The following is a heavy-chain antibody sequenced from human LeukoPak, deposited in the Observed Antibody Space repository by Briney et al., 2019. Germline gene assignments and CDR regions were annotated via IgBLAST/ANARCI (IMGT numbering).Heavy chain of an antibody. CDR2: IQPDGIDT. Sequence: PGGSLRLSCATSGFNFNNYGMHWAREPPGKGLEWVALIQPDGIDTYYADSVKGRFTVLRDNSKSTLYLQLNSLTPDDTAIYYCAKRDRTTEFDYWGQGTLVTVSS. CDR3: AKRDRTTEFDY. CDR1: GFNFNNYG. D-gene: IGHD1-1*01. V-gene: IGHV3-30*02. J-gene: IGHJ4*02.